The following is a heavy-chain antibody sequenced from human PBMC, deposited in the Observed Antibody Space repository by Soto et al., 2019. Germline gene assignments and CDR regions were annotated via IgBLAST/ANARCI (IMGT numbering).Heavy chain of an antibody. CDR1: WGTFSIYC. CDR2: MIPIFGTS. CDR3: ASGPSASVLLWFGEFNTYYYGLEV. V-gene: IGHV1-69*06. J-gene: IGHJ6*04. D-gene: IGHD3-10*01. Sequence: ASVEVSFKASWGTFSIYCMIWFLDSPLQGLELMGFMIPIFGTSNYAQKFQCRVTITADKSTSTAYMELSSLRSEDTALYYCASGPSASVLLWFGEFNTYYYGLEVRGKGNTVSVSS.